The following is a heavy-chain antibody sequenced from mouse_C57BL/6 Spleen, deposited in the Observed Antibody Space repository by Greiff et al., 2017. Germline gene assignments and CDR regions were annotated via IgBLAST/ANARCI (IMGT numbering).Heavy chain of an antibody. J-gene: IGHJ2*01. V-gene: IGHV1-69*01. D-gene: IGHD1-1*01. CDR2: IDPSDSYT. CDR3: ARWARYITTVSYFDY. CDR1: GYTFTSYW. Sequence: VQLQQPGAELVMPGASVKLSCKASGYTFTSYWMPWVKQRPGQGLEWIGEIDPSDSYTNYNQKFKGKSTLTVDKSSSTAYMQLSSLTSEDSAVYYCARWARYITTVSYFDYWGQGTTLTVSS.